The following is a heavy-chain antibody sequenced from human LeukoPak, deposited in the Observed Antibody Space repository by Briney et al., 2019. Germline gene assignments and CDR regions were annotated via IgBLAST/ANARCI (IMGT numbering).Heavy chain of an antibody. CDR3: AKSRPYSSNYYFDY. CDR1: GFTFSSYG. V-gene: IGHV3-30*18. Sequence: GGSLRLSCAASGFTFSSYGMHWVRQAPGKGLEWVAVISSDGINKSYADSVKGRFTISRDNSKNTLYLQMNSLRAEDTAVYSCAKSRPYSSNYYFDYWGQGTLVTVSS. D-gene: IGHD5-18*01. J-gene: IGHJ4*02. CDR2: ISSDGINK.